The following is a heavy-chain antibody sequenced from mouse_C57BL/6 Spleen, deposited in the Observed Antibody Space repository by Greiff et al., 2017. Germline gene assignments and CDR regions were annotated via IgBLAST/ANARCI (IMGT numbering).Heavy chain of an antibody. CDR1: GYTFTSYW. CDR2: IHPSDSDT. V-gene: IGHV1-74*01. CDR3: AIPNTYLGYFDV. J-gene: IGHJ1*03. D-gene: IGHD5-1-1*01. Sequence: QVQLQQPGAELVKPGASVKVSCKASGYTFTSYWMHWVKQRPGQGLEWIGRIHPSDSDTNYNQKFKGKATLTVDKSSSKAYMHLSSLTSEDSAVYYCAIPNTYLGYFDVWGTGTTVTVSS.